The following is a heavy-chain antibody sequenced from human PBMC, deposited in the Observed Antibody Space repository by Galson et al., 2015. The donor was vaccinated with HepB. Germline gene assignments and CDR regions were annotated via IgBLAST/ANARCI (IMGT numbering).Heavy chain of an antibody. Sequence: SVKVSCKASGYTFTGYYMHWVRQAPGQGLEWMGWINPNSGGTNYAQKFQGWVTMTRDTSISTAYMELSRLRSDDTAVYYCARAYCSGGSCNYYYGMDVWGQGTTVTVSS. CDR2: INPNSGGT. D-gene: IGHD2-15*01. J-gene: IGHJ6*02. V-gene: IGHV1-2*04. CDR1: GYTFTGYY. CDR3: ARAYCSGGSCNYYYGMDV.